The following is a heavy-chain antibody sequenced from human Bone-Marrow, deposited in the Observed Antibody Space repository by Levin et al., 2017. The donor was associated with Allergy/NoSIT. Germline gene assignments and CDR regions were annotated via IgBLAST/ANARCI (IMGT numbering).Heavy chain of an antibody. V-gene: IGHV3-23*01. CDR2: ITISGRNT. J-gene: IGHJ4*02. D-gene: IGHD3-10*01. Sequence: GESLKISCAASGFTFSDSSMSWVRQAPGKGPEWVSTITISGRNTYYADSVKGRFTFSRDNSRNMVYLQMNTLRAEDTALYYCAKTGQFDYWGQGTLVTVSS. CDR1: GFTFSDSS. CDR3: AKTGQFDY.